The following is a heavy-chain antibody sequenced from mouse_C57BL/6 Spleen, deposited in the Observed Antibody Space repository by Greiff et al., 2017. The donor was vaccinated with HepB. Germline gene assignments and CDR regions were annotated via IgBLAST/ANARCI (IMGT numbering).Heavy chain of an antibody. CDR3: ARGTDQATAY. J-gene: IGHJ3*01. CDR2: IYPGSGNT. CDR1: GYTFTDYY. V-gene: IGHV1-84*01. D-gene: IGHD3-2*02. Sequence: QVQLQQSGPELVKPGASVKISCKASGYTFTDYYINWVKQRPGQGLEWIGWIYPGSGNTKYNEKFKGKATLTADKSSSTAYMELRSLTSEDSAVYFCARGTDQATAYWGQGTLVTVSA.